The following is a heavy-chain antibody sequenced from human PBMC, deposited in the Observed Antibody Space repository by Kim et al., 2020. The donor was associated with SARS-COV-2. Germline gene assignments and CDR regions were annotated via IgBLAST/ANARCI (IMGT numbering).Heavy chain of an antibody. J-gene: IGHJ4*02. Sequence: GGSLRLSCAASGFTFDDYTMHWVRQAPGKGLEWVSLISWDGGSTYYADSVKGRFTISRDNSKNSLYLQMNSLRTEDTALYYCAKDPSHYGSGYFDYWGQGTLVTFSS. CDR3: AKDPSHYGSGYFDY. V-gene: IGHV3-43*01. CDR1: GFTFDDYT. D-gene: IGHD3-10*01. CDR2: ISWDGGST.